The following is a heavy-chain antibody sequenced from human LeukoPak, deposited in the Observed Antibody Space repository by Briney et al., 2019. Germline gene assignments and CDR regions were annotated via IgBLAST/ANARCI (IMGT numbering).Heavy chain of an antibody. CDR3: TTDFELVAGFDY. CDR2: IKSKTDGGTT. V-gene: IGHV3-15*01. Sequence: KSGGSLRLSCAASGFTFSNAWMSWVRQAPWKGLEWVGRIKSKTDGGTTDYAAPVKGRFTISRDDSKNTLYLQMNSLKTEDTAVYYCTTDFELVAGFDYWGQGTLVTVSS. J-gene: IGHJ4*02. CDR1: GFTFSNAW. D-gene: IGHD2-15*01.